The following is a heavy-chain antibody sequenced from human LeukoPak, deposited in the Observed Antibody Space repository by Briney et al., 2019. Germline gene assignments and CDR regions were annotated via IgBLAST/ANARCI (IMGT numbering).Heavy chain of an antibody. J-gene: IGHJ5*02. D-gene: IGHD3-22*01. CDR1: GFTFSHYW. V-gene: IGHV3-74*01. Sequence: GGSLRLSCAASGFTFSHYWMHWVRQAPGKGLVWVSRINSDGINTSYADSVKGRFTISRDNAKNTLNLQMNSLRAEDTAVYYCARDLGQYYDTSDNWFDPWGQGTLVIVSS. CDR2: INSDGINT. CDR3: ARDLGQYYDTSDNWFDP.